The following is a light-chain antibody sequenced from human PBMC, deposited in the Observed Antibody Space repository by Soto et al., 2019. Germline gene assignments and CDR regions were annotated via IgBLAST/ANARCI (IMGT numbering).Light chain of an antibody. CDR1: SSDVGGYNY. Sequence: QSALTQPRSVSGSPGQSVTISCTGTSSDVGGYNYVSWYQHHPGKAPKLMIYDVTKRPSGVCDRFSASKSGNTASLTISGLQAGDEADYYCCSYAGSYTYVFGTGTKVTVL. V-gene: IGLV2-11*01. J-gene: IGLJ1*01. CDR2: DVT. CDR3: CSYAGSYTYV.